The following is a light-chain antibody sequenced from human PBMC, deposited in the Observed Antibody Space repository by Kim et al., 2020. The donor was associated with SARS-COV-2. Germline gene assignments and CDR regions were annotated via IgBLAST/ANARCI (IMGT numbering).Light chain of an antibody. V-gene: IGKV1-5*03. CDR3: QQYNNYRT. Sequence: DIQMTQSPSTLSASVGDRVTITCRASQSISGWLAWYQQKPGKAPKVLIYKASTLEGGVPSRFSGSGSGTEFTLTISSLQPDDFATYYCQQYNNYRTFGQGTKVEIK. CDR2: KAS. CDR1: QSISGW. J-gene: IGKJ1*01.